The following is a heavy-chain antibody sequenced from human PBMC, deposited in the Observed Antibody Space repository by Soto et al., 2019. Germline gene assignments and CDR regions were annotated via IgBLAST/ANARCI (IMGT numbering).Heavy chain of an antibody. Sequence: SETLSLTCTVSGGSISSYYWSWIRQPPGKGQEWIGYIYYSGSTNYNPSLKSRVTISVDTSKNQFSLKLSSVTAADTAVYYCARVSVVTANYYGMDVWGQGTTVTVSS. D-gene: IGHD2-21*02. V-gene: IGHV4-59*01. J-gene: IGHJ6*02. CDR3: ARVSVVTANYYGMDV. CDR2: IYYSGST. CDR1: GGSISSYY.